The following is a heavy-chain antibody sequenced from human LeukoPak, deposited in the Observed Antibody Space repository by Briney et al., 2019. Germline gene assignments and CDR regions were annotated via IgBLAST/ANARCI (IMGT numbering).Heavy chain of an antibody. CDR1: GGSISSYY. Sequence: SETLSLTCTVSGGSISSYYWSWIRQPPGKGLEWIGYIYYSGSTNYNPSLKSRVTISLETSKNELSLKLNSVTAADTAVYYCARDRGVSYYFDYWGQGTLVTVSS. D-gene: IGHD2/OR15-2a*01. J-gene: IGHJ4*02. V-gene: IGHV4-59*01. CDR2: IYYSGST. CDR3: ARDRGVSYYFDY.